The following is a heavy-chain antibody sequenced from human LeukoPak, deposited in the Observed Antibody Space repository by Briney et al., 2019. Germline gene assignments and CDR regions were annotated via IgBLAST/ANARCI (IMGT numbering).Heavy chain of an antibody. CDR2: INPSGGST. D-gene: IGHD6-6*01. Sequence: GASVKVSCKASGYTFTSYYMHWVRQAPGQGLEWMGIINPSGGSTSYAQKFQGRVTMTRDASTSTVYMELSSLRSEDTAVYYCARGVVAARRRYYYMDVWGKGTTVTVSS. V-gene: IGHV1-46*01. J-gene: IGHJ6*03. CDR1: GYTFTSYY. CDR3: ARGVVAARRRYYYMDV.